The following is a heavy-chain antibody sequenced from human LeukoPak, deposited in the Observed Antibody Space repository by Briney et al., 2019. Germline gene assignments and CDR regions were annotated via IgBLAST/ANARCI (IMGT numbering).Heavy chain of an antibody. J-gene: IGHJ4*02. V-gene: IGHV3-48*03. Sequence: GGSLRLSCAASGFTFSSYEMNWVRQAPGKGLEWVSYISSSGSTIYYADSVKGRFTISRDNAKNSLYLQMNNLRAEDTAVYYCALDQWRFDYWGQGTLVTVSS. D-gene: IGHD1/OR15-1a*01. CDR2: ISSSGSTI. CDR1: GFTFSSYE. CDR3: ALDQWRFDY.